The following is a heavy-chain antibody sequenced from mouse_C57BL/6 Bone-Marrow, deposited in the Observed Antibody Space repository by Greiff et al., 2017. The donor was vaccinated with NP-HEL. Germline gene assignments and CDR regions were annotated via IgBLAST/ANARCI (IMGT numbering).Heavy chain of an antibody. V-gene: IGHV14-4*01. Sequence: VPLPPSGAELVRPGASVQFSCTASCFNIKDAYMHWVEQRPEQGLEGIGWVDPENGDTENAAKFQGKATITADTSSNTAYLQLSSLTSEDTAVYYCTTLLDWGQGTLVTVSA. CDR3: TTLLD. CDR1: CFNIKDAY. D-gene: IGHD1-1*01. J-gene: IGHJ3*01. CDR2: VDPENGDT.